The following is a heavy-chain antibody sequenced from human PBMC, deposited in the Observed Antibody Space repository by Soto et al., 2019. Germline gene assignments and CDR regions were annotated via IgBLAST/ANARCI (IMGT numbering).Heavy chain of an antibody. D-gene: IGHD2-21*02. CDR1: GFTFNSLS. CDR2: VSFDGKVT. J-gene: IGHJ4*02. CDR3: AREPYGDSQYFDY. Sequence: QVQLVESGGGMAQAGTSLRLSCTGSGFTFNSLSLHWVRQGPDKGLEWVAVVSFDGKVTYYADSVKGRVTVSRDISKNTIYRQANSLRPEDTAVYYCAREPYGDSQYFDYWGQGTPVTVSS. V-gene: IGHV3-30*04.